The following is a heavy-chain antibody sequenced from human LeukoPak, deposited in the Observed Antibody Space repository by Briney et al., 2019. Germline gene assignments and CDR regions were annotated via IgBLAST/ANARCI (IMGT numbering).Heavy chain of an antibody. D-gene: IGHD6-13*01. J-gene: IGHJ3*01. Sequence: GGSLRLSCVASGFTFSENWMHWVRQAPGRGLAWVSHINRDGGLTNYADSVKGRFTISRDNARNTVYLQMSSLRVEDTAIYFCAREEHRLAEAGTSAFDLGGQGTLVTVSP. CDR2: INRDGGLT. V-gene: IGHV3-74*01. CDR1: GFTFSENW. CDR3: AREEHRLAEAGTSAFDL.